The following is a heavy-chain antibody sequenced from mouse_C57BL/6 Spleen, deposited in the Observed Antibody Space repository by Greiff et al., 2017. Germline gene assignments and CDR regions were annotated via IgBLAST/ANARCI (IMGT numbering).Heavy chain of an antibody. CDR1: GYAFSSSW. Sequence: QVQLQQSGAELVKPGASVKISCKASGYAFSSSWLNWVKQGPGKGLEWIGQIYPGDGDTNYNGKLKGKATLTADKSYSTAYMQLSSLTSEDSAVYFCARAGLYAMDYWGQGTSVTVAS. J-gene: IGHJ4*01. CDR2: IYPGDGDT. D-gene: IGHD3-2*02. CDR3: ARAGLYAMDY. V-gene: IGHV1-80*01.